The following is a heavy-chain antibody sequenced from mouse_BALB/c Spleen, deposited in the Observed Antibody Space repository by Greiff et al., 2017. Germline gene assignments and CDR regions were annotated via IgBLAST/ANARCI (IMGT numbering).Heavy chain of an antibody. Sequence: VQLQQSGPELVKPGASVKMSCKASGYTFTSYVMHWVKQKPGQGLEWIGYINPYNDGTKYNEKFKGKATLTSDTSSSTAYMELSSLTSEASAVYSCASLGYYEDEGFAYWGQGTLVTVSA. J-gene: IGHJ3*01. V-gene: IGHV1-14*01. CDR1: GYTFTSYV. CDR2: INPYNDGT. D-gene: IGHD2-4*01. CDR3: ASLGYYEDEGFAY.